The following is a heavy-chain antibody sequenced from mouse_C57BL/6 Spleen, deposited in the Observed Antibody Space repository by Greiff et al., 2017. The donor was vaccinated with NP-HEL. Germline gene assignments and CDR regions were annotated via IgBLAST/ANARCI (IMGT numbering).Heavy chain of an antibody. V-gene: IGHV14-4*01. J-gene: IGHJ3*01. D-gene: IGHD1-1*01. Sequence: EVQLQQSGAELVRPGASVKLSCTASGFNIKDDYMHWVKQRPEQGLEWIGWIDPENGDTEYASKFQGKATITADTSSNTAYLQLSSLTSEDTAVYYCTKGRYGSSPWFAYWGQGTLVTVSA. CDR1: GFNIKDDY. CDR2: IDPENGDT. CDR3: TKGRYGSSPWFAY.